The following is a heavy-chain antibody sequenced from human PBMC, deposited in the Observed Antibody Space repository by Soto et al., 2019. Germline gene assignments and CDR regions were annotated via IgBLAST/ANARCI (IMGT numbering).Heavy chain of an antibody. D-gene: IGHD1-1*01. Sequence: PSETLSLTCTVSGGSISSYYWSWIRQPPGKGLEWIGYIYYRGGPNYTPALKIRVTISVDTSKNQFSLKLSSVTAADTAVYYCARAPGSYYYYSRDVWGKGTPVTVS. V-gene: IGHV4-59*01. J-gene: IGHJ6*03. CDR1: GGSISSYY. CDR2: IYYRGGP. CDR3: ARAPGSYYYYSRDV.